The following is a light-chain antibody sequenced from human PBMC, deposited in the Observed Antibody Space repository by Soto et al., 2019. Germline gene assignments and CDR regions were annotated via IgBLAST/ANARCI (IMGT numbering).Light chain of an antibody. J-gene: IGKJ1*01. V-gene: IGKV1-5*02. CDR2: DAS. CDR3: QQYNSYRT. Sequence: ESQMTKSPSSLSASVGDRVTIICRASHSVSTRLACYQQKPGKPPRLLIYDASRLESGVPSRFSGSGSGTDFSLTISSLRPDDSATYYCQQYNSYRTFGQGTKVDIK. CDR1: HSVSTR.